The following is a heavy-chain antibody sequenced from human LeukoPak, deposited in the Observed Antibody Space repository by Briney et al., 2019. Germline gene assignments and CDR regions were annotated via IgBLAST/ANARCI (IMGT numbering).Heavy chain of an antibody. D-gene: IGHD4-17*01. CDR1: GYTFTNYA. CDR2: ISTNTGNP. J-gene: IGHJ4*02. CDR3: ARAVGDTVTLYYFDY. Sequence: ASVKVSCKASGYTFTNYAMNWVRQAPGQGLEWMGWISTNTGNPTYAQGFTGRFVFSLDTSVSTAYLQISSLKAEDTAVYYCARAVGDTVTLYYFDYWGQGTLVTVSS. V-gene: IGHV7-4-1*02.